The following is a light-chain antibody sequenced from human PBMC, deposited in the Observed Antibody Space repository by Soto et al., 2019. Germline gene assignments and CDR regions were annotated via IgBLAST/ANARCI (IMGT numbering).Light chain of an antibody. Sequence: EIVMTQSPATLSVSPGERATLSCRASQSVSSNLAWYKQKPGQAPMLLIFGASTRATGIPARFSGGGSGTEFTLTIGSLQSEDFAVYYCQQYNNWPLTFGGGTKVEIK. V-gene: IGKV3-15*01. J-gene: IGKJ4*01. CDR2: GAS. CDR3: QQYNNWPLT. CDR1: QSVSSN.